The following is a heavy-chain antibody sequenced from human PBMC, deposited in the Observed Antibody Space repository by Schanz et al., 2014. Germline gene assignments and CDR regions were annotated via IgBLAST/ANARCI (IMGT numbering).Heavy chain of an antibody. D-gene: IGHD4-4*01. Sequence: QVHLVDSGGGVVQPGRSLRLSCAASGFKFSIYAMHWVRQAPGKGLEWVAVISYDGRSKDYADSVKGRFTISRDNSKNTVFLQMNSLRGEDTAVYYCASADYTNYFDYWGQGTLVTVSS. V-gene: IGHV3-30*04. CDR3: ASADYTNYFDY. CDR1: GFKFSIYA. CDR2: ISYDGRSK. J-gene: IGHJ4*02.